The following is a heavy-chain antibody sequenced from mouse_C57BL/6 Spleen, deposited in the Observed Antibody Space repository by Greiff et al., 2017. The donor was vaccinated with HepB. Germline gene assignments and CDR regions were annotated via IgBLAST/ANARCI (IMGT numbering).Heavy chain of an antibody. CDR1: GFTFSDYY. D-gene: IGHD4-1*01. CDR3: ARGGLGRYFDV. V-gene: IGHV5-16*01. J-gene: IGHJ1*03. Sequence: EVKVVESEGGLVQPGSSMKLSCTASGFTFSDYYMAWVRQVPEKGLEWVANINYDGSSTYYLDSLKSRFIISRDNAKNILYLQMSSLKSEDTATYYCARGGLGRYFDVWGTGTTVTVSS. CDR2: INYDGSST.